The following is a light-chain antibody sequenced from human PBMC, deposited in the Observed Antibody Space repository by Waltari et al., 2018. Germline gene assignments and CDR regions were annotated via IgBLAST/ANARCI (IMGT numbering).Light chain of an antibody. J-gene: IGKJ1*01. CDR1: QSVLYSSNSQNY. CDR3: QQYYDIPWT. Sequence: NCKSSQSVLYSSNSQNYLAWYQQKPGQPPKLLIYWASARESGVPDRFSGSESGTDFTLTISSLQAEDVAVYYCQQYYDIPWTFGQGTKVEIK. CDR2: WAS. V-gene: IGKV4-1*01.